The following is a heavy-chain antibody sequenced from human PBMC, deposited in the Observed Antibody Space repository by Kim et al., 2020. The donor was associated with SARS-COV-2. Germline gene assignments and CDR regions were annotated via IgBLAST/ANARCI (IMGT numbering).Heavy chain of an antibody. CDR1: GFTFSSYW. Sequence: GGSLRLSCAASGFTFSSYWMHWVRQAPGKGLVWVSRINSDGSSTSYADSVKGRFTISRDNAKNTLYLQMNSLRAEDTAVYYCARDRGYCSGGSCYRYFDYWGQGTLVTVSS. CDR2: INSDGSST. V-gene: IGHV3-74*01. D-gene: IGHD2-15*01. CDR3: ARDRGYCSGGSCYRYFDY. J-gene: IGHJ4*02.